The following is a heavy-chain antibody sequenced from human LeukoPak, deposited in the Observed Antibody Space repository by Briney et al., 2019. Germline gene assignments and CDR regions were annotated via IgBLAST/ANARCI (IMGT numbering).Heavy chain of an antibody. CDR2: IWYDGSNK. CDR3: ARDPEILDIGYFDY. D-gene: IGHD2-2*03. J-gene: IGHJ4*02. CDR1: GFTFSSYG. Sequence: WGSLRLSCAASGFTFSSYGMHWVRQAPGKGQEWVAVIWYDGSNKYYADSVKGRFTISRDNSKNTLYLQMNSLRAEDTAVYYCARDPEILDIGYFDYWGQGTLVTVSS. V-gene: IGHV3-33*01.